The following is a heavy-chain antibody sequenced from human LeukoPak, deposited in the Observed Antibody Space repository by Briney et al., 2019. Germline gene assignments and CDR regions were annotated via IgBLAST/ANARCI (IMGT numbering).Heavy chain of an antibody. J-gene: IGHJ5*02. CDR2: ISAYNGNT. CDR1: GYTFTSYG. D-gene: IGHD3-10*01. CDR3: ARSLLWFGELLFSGFDP. V-gene: IGHV1-18*01. Sequence: GASVKVSCKASGYTFTSYGISWVRQAPGQGLEWMGWISAYNGNTNYAQKLQGRVTMTRNTSISTAYMELSSLRSEDTAVYYCARSLLWFGELLFSGFDPWGQGTLVTVSS.